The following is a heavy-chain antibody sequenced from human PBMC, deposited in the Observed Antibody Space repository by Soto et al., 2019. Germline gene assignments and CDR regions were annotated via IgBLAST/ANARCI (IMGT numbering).Heavy chain of an antibody. V-gene: IGHV3-21*01. CDR3: ARVGGNYYGSGSFSY. CDR1: GFTFSSYS. Sequence: EVQLVESGGGLVKPRGSLRLSCAASGFTFSSYSMNWVRQAPGKGLEWVSSISSSSSYIYYADSVKGRFTISRDNAKNSLYLQMNSLRAEDTAVYYCARVGGNYYGSGSFSYWGQGTLVTVSS. J-gene: IGHJ4*02. D-gene: IGHD3-10*01. CDR2: ISSSSSYI.